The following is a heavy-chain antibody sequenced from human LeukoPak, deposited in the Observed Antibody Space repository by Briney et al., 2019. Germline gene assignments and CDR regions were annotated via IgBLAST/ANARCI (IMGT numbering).Heavy chain of an antibody. Sequence: PGGSLGLSCAASGFTFSSYAMSWVRQAPGKGLEWVSAISGSGGSTYYADSVKGRFTISRDNSKNTLDLQMNSLRAEDTAVYYCAKAARLLWFGEFTSPYWGQGTLVTVSS. V-gene: IGHV3-23*01. CDR1: GFTFSSYA. J-gene: IGHJ4*02. D-gene: IGHD3-10*01. CDR2: ISGSGGST. CDR3: AKAARLLWFGEFTSPY.